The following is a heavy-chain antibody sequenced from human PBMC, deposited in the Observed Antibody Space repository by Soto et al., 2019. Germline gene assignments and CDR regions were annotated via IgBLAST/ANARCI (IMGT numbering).Heavy chain of an antibody. CDR1: GYTFTSYD. D-gene: IGHD5-18*01. CDR2: MNPNSGNT. CDR3: ARDAAMAIYYYYYGMDV. V-gene: IGHV1-8*01. Sequence: QVQLVQSGAEVKKPGASVKVSCKASGYTFTSYDINWVRQATGQGLEWMGWMNPNSGNTGYAQKFQGRVTMTRNTSISPAYMELSSLRSEDTAVYYCARDAAMAIYYYYYGMDVWGQGTTVTVSS. J-gene: IGHJ6*02.